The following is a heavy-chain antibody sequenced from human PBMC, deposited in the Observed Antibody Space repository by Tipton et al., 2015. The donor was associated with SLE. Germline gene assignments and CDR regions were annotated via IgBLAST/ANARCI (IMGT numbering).Heavy chain of an antibody. CDR1: GFTFSSYS. V-gene: IGHV3-21*01. CDR2: ISSSSSYI. Sequence: GSLRLSCAASGFTFSSYSMNWVRQAPGKGLEWVSSISSSSSYIYYADSVKGRFTISRDNAKNSLYLQMNSLRAEDTAVYYCARDGGESSSWTYYFDYWGQGALLTVS. D-gene: IGHD6-13*01. J-gene: IGHJ4*02. CDR3: ARDGGESSSWTYYFDY.